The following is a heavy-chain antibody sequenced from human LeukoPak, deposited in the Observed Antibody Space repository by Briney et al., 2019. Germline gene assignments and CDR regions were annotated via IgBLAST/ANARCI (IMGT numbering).Heavy chain of an antibody. V-gene: IGHV1-46*01. D-gene: IGHD1-1*01. CDR3: ARRVHPGRGWFDP. CDR2: INPSGGST. CDR1: GYTFTSYY. J-gene: IGHJ5*02. Sequence: ASVKVSCKASGYTFTSYYMHWVRQAPGQGLEWMGIINPSGGSTSYAQKFQGRVTMTRDMSTSTVYMELSSVTAADTAVYYCARRVHPGRGWFDPWGQGTLVTVSS.